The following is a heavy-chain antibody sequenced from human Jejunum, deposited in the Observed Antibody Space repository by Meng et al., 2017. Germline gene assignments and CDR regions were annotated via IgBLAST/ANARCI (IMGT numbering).Heavy chain of an antibody. CDR2: VYWDDDK. CDR3: ARSLYSNGKHFDF. CDR1: GFSLSTSDVG. Sequence: SGPTLVKPTQTLTLTCTFSGFSLSTSDVGVGWIRQPPGKALEWLALVYWDDDKRYSPSLQNRLTVTKDTSKNQVVLTMTNMDPEDTATYYCARSLYSNGKHFDFWGQGNLVNGAS. V-gene: IGHV2-5*02. D-gene: IGHD4-11*01. J-gene: IGHJ4*02.